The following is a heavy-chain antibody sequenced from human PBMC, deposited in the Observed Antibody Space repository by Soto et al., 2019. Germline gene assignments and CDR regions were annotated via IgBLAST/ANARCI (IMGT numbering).Heavy chain of an antibody. V-gene: IGHV1-69*13. Sequence: ASVKVSCKASGGTFSSYAISWVRQAPGQGLEWMGGIIPIFGTANYAQKFQGRVTITADESTSTAYMELSSLRSEDTAVYYCAREQSDLGYSYDYWGQGTLVTVSS. J-gene: IGHJ4*02. CDR2: IIPIFGTA. CDR3: AREQSDLGYSYDY. CDR1: GGTFSSYA. D-gene: IGHD5-18*01.